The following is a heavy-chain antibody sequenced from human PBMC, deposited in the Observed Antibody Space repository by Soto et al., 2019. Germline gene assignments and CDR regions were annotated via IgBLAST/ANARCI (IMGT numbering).Heavy chain of an antibody. CDR1: SGSISSSNW. CDR2: IYHSGST. J-gene: IGHJ4*02. D-gene: IGHD6-19*01. CDR3: ARAATYPPWLVFDY. Sequence: QVQLQESGPGLVKPSGTLSLTCAVSSGSISSSNWWSWVRQPPGKGLEWIGEIYHSGSTNYNPSLKSRVTIAVDKSKNQFCLKLSFVTAADTAVYYGARAATYPPWLVFDYWGQGTLVTVSS. V-gene: IGHV4-4*02.